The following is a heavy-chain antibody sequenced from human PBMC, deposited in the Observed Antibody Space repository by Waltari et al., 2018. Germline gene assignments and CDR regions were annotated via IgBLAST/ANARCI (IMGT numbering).Heavy chain of an antibody. Sequence: EVQVLESGGGLVQPGGSLRLSCAVSGFTFSTYGMRWVRRAPGKGLGVGSGRVREYDNTKDADSVKGRFTFTRDKSTNTLQLQMNSLRTEDTAVYYCARVKDGRGWFLYYGMDVWGQGTSVTVSS. V-gene: IGHV3-23*01. D-gene: IGHD6-19*01. CDR3: ARVKDGRGWFLYYGMDV. J-gene: IGHJ6*02. CDR2: RVREYDNT. CDR1: GFTFSTYG.